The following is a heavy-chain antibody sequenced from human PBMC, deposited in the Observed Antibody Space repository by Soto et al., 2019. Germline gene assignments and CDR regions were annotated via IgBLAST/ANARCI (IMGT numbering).Heavy chain of an antibody. CDR1: GFPFDGYT. Sequence: GGSLRLSCAASGFPFDGYTMNWVRQVPGKGLEWVSLISGSGSSTYYVDSVKGRFTISRDNSNNTLYLQMNSLRAEDTAVYYCTLNDFWSGYFPHFYYYGMDVWGQGTTVTVSS. D-gene: IGHD3-3*01. CDR3: TLNDFWSGYFPHFYYYGMDV. V-gene: IGHV3-23*01. J-gene: IGHJ6*02. CDR2: ISGSGSST.